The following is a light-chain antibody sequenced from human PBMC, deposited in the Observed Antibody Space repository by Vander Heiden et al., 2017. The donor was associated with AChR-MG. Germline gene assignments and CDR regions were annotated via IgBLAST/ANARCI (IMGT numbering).Light chain of an antibody. J-gene: IGLJ3*02. CDR3: AAWDDSLTGLV. CDR1: TSNVGSNS. CDR2: SNN. V-gene: IGLV1-44*01. Sequence: QSVLTPPPSASGTAGQRVTICCSGRTSNVGSNSVNWYQQLPGTAPKLLIYSNNQRPSGVPDRFSGSKSGTSASLAISGLHSEDEADYYCAAWDDSLTGLVFGGGTKLTVL.